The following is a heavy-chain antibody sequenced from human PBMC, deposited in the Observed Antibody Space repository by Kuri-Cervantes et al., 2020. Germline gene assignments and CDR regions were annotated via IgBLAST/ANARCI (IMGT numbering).Heavy chain of an antibody. CDR2: ISSSSNYI. V-gene: IGHV3-21*03. CDR1: GFTFSSYS. J-gene: IGHJ1*01. CDR3: AKVVGGWYEAPGGFQH. Sequence: LSLTCAASGFTFSSYSMNWVRQAPGKGLEWVSSISSSSNYIYYADPVKGRFTISRDNAKNSLYLQMNSLRAEDTAVYYCAKVVGGWYEAPGGFQHWGQGTLVTVSS. D-gene: IGHD6-19*01.